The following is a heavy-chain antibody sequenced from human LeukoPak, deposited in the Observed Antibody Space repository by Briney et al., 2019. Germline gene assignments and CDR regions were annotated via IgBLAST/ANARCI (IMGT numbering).Heavy chain of an antibody. CDR2: IRYDGSNK. Sequence: PGGSLRLSCAASGFTFSSYGMHWVRQAPGKGLEWVAFIRYDGSNKCYADSVKGRFTISRDNSKNTLYLQMNSLRAGDTAVYYCAALSSSWSGRVFDYWGQGTLVTVSS. D-gene: IGHD6-13*01. CDR1: GFTFSSYG. CDR3: AALSSSWSGRVFDY. J-gene: IGHJ4*02. V-gene: IGHV3-30*02.